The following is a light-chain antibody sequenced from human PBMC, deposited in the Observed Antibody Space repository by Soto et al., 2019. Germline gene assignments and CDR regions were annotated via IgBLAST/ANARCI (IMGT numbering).Light chain of an antibody. V-gene: IGLV2-14*01. CDR3: SSFTISSTLV. CDR2: EVS. CDR1: SSDVGGYDY. J-gene: IGLJ1*01. Sequence: QAVVTQPASVSGSPGQSITISCTGTSSDVGGYDYVSWYQQHPGKGPKLMIYEVSNRPSGISNRFSGSKSGNAASLTISGLQAEDEADYYCSSFTISSTLVFGTGTKVTVL.